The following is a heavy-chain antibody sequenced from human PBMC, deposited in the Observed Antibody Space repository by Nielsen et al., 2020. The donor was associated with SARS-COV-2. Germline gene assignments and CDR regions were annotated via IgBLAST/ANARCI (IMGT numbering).Heavy chain of an antibody. CDR2: IYYSGST. V-gene: IGHV4-30-4*01. CDR1: GGSISSGDYY. J-gene: IGHJ1*01. Sequence: SETLSLTCTVSGGSISSGDYYWSWIRQPPGKGLEWIGYIYYSGSTYYNPSLKSRVTISVDTSKNQFSLKLSSVTAADTAVYYCATWGWERSPPRAEYFQHWGQGTLVTVSS. D-gene: IGHD1-26*01. CDR3: ATWGWERSPPRAEYFQH.